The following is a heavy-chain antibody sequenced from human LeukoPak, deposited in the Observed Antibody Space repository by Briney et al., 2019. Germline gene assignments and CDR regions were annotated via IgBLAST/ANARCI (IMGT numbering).Heavy chain of an antibody. Sequence: GGSLRLSCAASGFTFSSYWMHWVRQAPGEGLVWVSRIDSDGSTINYADSVKGRFTISRDNARNTLYLQMNSLRVEDTALYFCATAGNYRFDYWGQGTLVTVSS. J-gene: IGHJ4*02. CDR3: ATAGNYRFDY. D-gene: IGHD1-7*01. CDR1: GFTFSSYW. CDR2: IDSDGSTI. V-gene: IGHV3-74*01.